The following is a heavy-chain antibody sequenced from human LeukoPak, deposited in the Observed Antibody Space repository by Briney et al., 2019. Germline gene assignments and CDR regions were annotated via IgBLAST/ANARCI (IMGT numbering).Heavy chain of an antibody. CDR3: ARDESGYDSYYMDV. Sequence: ASVKVSYKASGYTFTSYGISWVRQAPGQGLEWMGWISAYNGNTNYAQKLQGRVTMTTDTSTSTAYMELRSLRSDDTAVYYCARDESGYDSYYMDVWGKGTTVTISS. CDR2: ISAYNGNT. V-gene: IGHV1-18*01. J-gene: IGHJ6*03. CDR1: GYTFTSYG. D-gene: IGHD5-12*01.